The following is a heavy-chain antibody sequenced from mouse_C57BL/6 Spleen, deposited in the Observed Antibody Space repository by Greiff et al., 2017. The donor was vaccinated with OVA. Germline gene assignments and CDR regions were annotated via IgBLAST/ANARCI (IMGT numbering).Heavy chain of an antibody. J-gene: IGHJ4*01. Sequence: QVQLQQSGAELVKPGASVKISCKASGYAFSSYWMNWVKQRPGQGLEWIGQIYPGDGDTNYNGKFKGKATLTADKSSSTAYMQLSSLTSEDSAVYFCERYWENYAMDYWGQGTSVTVSS. CDR2: IYPGDGDT. V-gene: IGHV1-80*01. CDR1: GYAFSSYW. D-gene: IGHD4-1*01. CDR3: ERYWENYAMDY.